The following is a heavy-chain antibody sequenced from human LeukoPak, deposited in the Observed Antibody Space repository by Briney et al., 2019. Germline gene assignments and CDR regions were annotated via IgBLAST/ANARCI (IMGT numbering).Heavy chain of an antibody. D-gene: IGHD3-9*01. CDR1: GGSISSSSYY. CDR3: ARHGRYFDWLNYYYYYGMDV. V-gene: IGHV4-39*01. Sequence: SSETLSLTCTVSGGSISSSSYYWGWIRQPPGKGLEWIGSIYYSGSTNYNPSLKSRVTISVDTSKNQFSLKLSSVTAADTAVHYCARHGRYFDWLNYYYYYGMDVWGQGTTVTVSS. CDR2: IYYSGST. J-gene: IGHJ6*02.